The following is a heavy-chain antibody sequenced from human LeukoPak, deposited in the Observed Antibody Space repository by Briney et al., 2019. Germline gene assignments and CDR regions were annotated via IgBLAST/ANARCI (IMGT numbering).Heavy chain of an antibody. Sequence: GGPLTLFCAASGFPFRSYWMHWVRQAPGKGRVGVSRMNSDGWTTRYADAVKARFTISRDNAKNTLYLQMISVRVKDTAVFYCIRGTNIVGGPITLFDYWGQGALVTVSS. V-gene: IGHV3-74*01. J-gene: IGHJ4*02. CDR3: IRGTNIVGGPITLFDY. CDR2: MNSDGWTT. CDR1: GFPFRSYW. D-gene: IGHD1-26*01.